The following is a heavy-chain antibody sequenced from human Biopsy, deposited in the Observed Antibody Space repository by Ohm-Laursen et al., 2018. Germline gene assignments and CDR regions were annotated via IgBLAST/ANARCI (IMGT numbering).Heavy chain of an antibody. D-gene: IGHD3-3*01. CDR1: GASTTGYF. CDR2: IYTIGDT. CDR3: AREDEGLLRALDL. J-gene: IGHJ3*01. Sequence: SDTLSLTCTVSGASTTGYFWTWVRQPAGKGLEWIGHIYTIGDTTYNPSLESRVTMSLDTSKNQFSLKMTSLTAADTAVYFCAREDEGLLRALDLWGQGTMVTVSS. V-gene: IGHV4-4*07.